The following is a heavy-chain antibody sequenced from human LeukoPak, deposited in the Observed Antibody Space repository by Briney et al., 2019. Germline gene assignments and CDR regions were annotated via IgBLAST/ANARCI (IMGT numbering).Heavy chain of an antibody. CDR3: AKAHLHDYYDSSGYYFELDY. Sequence: GASLRLSCAASGFTVGSCAMSWVGQAPGKGLEWVSAISGSGGSTYYADSVKGRFTISRDNSKNTLYLQMNSLRAEDTAVYYCAKAHLHDYYDSSGYYFELDYWGQGALVTVSS. D-gene: IGHD3-22*01. CDR1: GFTVGSCA. CDR2: ISGSGGST. V-gene: IGHV3-23*01. J-gene: IGHJ4*02.